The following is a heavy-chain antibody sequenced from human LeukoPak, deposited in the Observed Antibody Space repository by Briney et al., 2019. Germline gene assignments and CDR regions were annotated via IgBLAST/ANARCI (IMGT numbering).Heavy chain of an antibody. J-gene: IGHJ6*04. CDR1: GVSFSSYD. CDR2: ISSSGSTI. D-gene: IGHD3-10*02. CDR3: AELGITMIGGV. V-gene: IGHV3-48*03. Sequence: RPGGSLRLSCAASGVSFSSYDMSWVRQAPGKGLEWVSYISSSGSTIYYADSVKGRFTISRDNAKNSLYLQMNSLRAEDTAVYYCAELGITMIGGVWGKGTTVTISS.